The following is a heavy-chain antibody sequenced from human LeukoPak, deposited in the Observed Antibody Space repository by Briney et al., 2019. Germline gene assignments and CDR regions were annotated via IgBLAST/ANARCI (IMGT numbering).Heavy chain of an antibody. V-gene: IGHV3-23*01. CDR2: ISGSGGST. CDR3: ATNIVVVPAAINDFYFDY. D-gene: IGHD2-2*02. Sequence: GGSLRLSCAASGFTFSNYWMSWVRQAPGKGLEWVSAISGSGGSTYYADSVKGRFTISRDNSKNTLYLQMNSLRAEDTAVYYCATNIVVVPAAINDFYFDYWGQGTLVTVSS. CDR1: GFTFSNYW. J-gene: IGHJ4*02.